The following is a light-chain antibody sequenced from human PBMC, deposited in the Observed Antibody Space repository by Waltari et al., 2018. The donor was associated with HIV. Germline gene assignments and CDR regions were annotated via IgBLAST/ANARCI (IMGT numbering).Light chain of an antibody. CDR1: RSDVGGYNY. V-gene: IGLV2-11*01. CDR3: CSYAGSYNWV. J-gene: IGLJ3*02. CDR2: DVS. Sequence: QSALTQPRSVSGSPGPSVTISCTGTRSDVGGYNYVSWYQQHPGKAPKLRLYDVSKRPSGVPDRFSGSKSGNTASLTISGLQAEDEADYYCCSYAGSYNWVFGGGTKLTVL.